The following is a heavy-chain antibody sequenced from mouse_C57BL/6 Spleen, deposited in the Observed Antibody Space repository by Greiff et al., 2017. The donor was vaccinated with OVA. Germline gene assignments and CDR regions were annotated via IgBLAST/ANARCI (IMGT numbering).Heavy chain of an antibody. J-gene: IGHJ1*03. CDR2: IDPNSGGT. V-gene: IGHV1-72*01. CDR3: ARRYGSSYDFDV. Sequence: QVHVKQSGAELVKPGASVKLSCKASGYTFTSYWMHWVKQRPGRGLAWIGRIDPNSGGTKYNEKFKSKATLTVDKPSSTAYMQLSSLTSEDSAVYYCARRYGSSYDFDVWGTGTTVTVSS. CDR1: GYTFTSYW. D-gene: IGHD1-1*01.